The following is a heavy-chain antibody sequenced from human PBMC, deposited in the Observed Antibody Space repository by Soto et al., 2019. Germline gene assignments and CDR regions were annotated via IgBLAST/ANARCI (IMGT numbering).Heavy chain of an antibody. CDR3: ARGPPYSSSHDDY. Sequence: QVQLQESGPGLVKPSETLSLTCTVSGGSISSYYWSWIRQPPGKGLEWIGYIYYSGSTNYNPSLKSRVTISVDTSKNQFSLKLSSVTAADTAVYYCARGPPYSSSHDDYWGQGTLVTVSS. V-gene: IGHV4-59*01. CDR2: IYYSGST. D-gene: IGHD6-13*01. J-gene: IGHJ4*02. CDR1: GGSISSYY.